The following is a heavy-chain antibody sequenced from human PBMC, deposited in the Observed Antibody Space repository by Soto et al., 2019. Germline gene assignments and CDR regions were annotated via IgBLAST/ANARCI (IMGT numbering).Heavy chain of an antibody. CDR1: GYSVSSGYH. Sequence: SETLSLTCTVSGYSVSSGYHWAWIRQPPGKGLEWLGSVHYSGNTYYNPSLKSRLTISVDKSKNQFSLNLSSVTAADTAVYYCARQDRVVAEGRWFDPWGQGTLVTVSS. D-gene: IGHD2-15*01. CDR2: VHYSGNT. J-gene: IGHJ5*02. CDR3: ARQDRVVAEGRWFDP. V-gene: IGHV4-38-2*02.